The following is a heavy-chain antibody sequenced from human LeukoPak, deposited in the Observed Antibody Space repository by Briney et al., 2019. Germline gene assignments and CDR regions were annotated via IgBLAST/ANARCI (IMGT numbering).Heavy chain of an antibody. CDR2: IYYSGST. Sequence: SETLSLTCTVSGGSVSRGSYYWRWIRQPPGKGREWCGYIYYSGSTNYNPSLKSRVPISVDTSKNQSSLKLSSVTAADTAVYYCARDEGSGSYYLSGAYNWFDPWGQGTLVTVSS. CDR1: GGSVSRGSYY. D-gene: IGHD3-10*01. CDR3: ARDEGSGSYYLSGAYNWFDP. V-gene: IGHV4-61*01. J-gene: IGHJ5*02.